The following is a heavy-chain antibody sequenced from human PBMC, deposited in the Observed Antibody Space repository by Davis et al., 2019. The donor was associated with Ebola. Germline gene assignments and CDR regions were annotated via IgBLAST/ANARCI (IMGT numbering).Heavy chain of an antibody. CDR2: ISGPGTII. J-gene: IGHJ6*02. CDR3: ARVLKRYYYYGLDV. Sequence: PGGSLRLSCAASGFTFSSYAMSWVRQAPGKGLEWFSYISGPGTIIYYTDSVKGRFTISRDTANNSLYLQMDSLRPEDTAVYYCARVLKRYYYYGLDVWGQGTTVTVSS. V-gene: IGHV3-48*04. CDR1: GFTFSSYA.